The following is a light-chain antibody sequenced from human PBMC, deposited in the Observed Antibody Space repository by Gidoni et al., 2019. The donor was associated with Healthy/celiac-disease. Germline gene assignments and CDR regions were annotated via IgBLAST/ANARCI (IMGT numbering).Light chain of an antibody. CDR3: QSADSSGTYPVV. Sequence: SYALTHPPSVSVSPGQTARITCSGDALPKQYAYWYQQKQGQAPVLVIYKDSERPSGIPERYSGSSSGTTVTLTISGVQAEDEADYYCQSADSSGTYPVVFGGGTKLTVL. J-gene: IGLJ2*01. V-gene: IGLV3-25*03. CDR2: KDS. CDR1: ALPKQY.